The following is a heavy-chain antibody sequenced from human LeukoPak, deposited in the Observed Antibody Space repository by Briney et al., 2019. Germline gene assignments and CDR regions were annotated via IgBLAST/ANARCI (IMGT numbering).Heavy chain of an antibody. D-gene: IGHD3-22*01. CDR1: GGSISSYY. J-gene: IGHJ4*02. V-gene: IGHV4-59*01. CDR3: AKSLYYYDGSGYS. Sequence: SSETLSLTCTVSGGSISSYYWNWIRQPPGKGLEWIGYVYYSGTTNYNPSLKSRVTISVDTSKHQFSLNLTSVTAADTAVYYCAKSLYYYDGSGYSWGQGILVTVSS. CDR2: VYYSGTT.